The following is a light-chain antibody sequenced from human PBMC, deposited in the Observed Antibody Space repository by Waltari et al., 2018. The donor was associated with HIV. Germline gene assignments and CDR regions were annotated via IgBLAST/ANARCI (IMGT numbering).Light chain of an antibody. J-gene: IGLJ2*01. CDR2: EVS. CDR3: SSYTSSRLGV. V-gene: IGLV2-14*01. Sequence: QSALTQPASVSGSPGQSITIPCTATSSDVGGYNYVYWYQQHPGKAPKLMIYEVSNRPSGVSNRFSGSKSGNTASLTISGLQAEDEADYYCSSYTSSRLGVFGGGTKLTVL. CDR1: SSDVGGYNY.